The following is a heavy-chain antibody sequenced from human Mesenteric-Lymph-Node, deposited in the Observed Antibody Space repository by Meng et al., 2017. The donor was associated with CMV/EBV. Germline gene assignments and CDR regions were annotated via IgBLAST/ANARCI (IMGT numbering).Heavy chain of an antibody. D-gene: IGHD2-21*01. CDR1: GFTFSTYW. CDR2: IKQDGSER. CDR3: ARDEAFCGGECYPGYFDY. V-gene: IGHV3-7*01. J-gene: IGHJ4*02. Sequence: GESLKISCAASGFTFSTYWMSWVRQAPGKGLEWVANIKQDGSERYYVDSLKGRFTISRDNAKNSLYLQMNSLRAEDTAVYYCARDEAFCGGECYPGYFDYWGQGTLVTVSS.